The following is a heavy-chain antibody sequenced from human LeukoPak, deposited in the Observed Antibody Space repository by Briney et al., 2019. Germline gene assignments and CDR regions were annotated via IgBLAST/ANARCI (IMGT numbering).Heavy chain of an antibody. J-gene: IGHJ4*02. CDR2: IWYDGSNK. V-gene: IGHV3-33*01. Sequence: PGGSLRLSCAASGFTFSSYGMHWVRQAPGKGLEWVAVIWYDGSNKYYADSVKGRFTIPRDNSKNTLYLQMNSLRAEDTAVYYCARLGRRAAVAGPFDYWGQGTLVTVSS. CDR1: GFTFSSYG. D-gene: IGHD6-19*01. CDR3: ARLGRRAAVAGPFDY.